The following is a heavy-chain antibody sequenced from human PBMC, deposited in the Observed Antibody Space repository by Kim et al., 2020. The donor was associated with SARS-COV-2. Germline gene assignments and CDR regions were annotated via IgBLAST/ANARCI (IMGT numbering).Heavy chain of an antibody. J-gene: IGHJ4*02. CDR3: AGRRGQWLALFDY. V-gene: IGHV3-53*01. Sequence: YTDSVKVRFTISRDKSKNTLFLQMNSLTAEDTAVYYCAGRRGQWLALFDYWGQGTLVTVSS. D-gene: IGHD6-19*01.